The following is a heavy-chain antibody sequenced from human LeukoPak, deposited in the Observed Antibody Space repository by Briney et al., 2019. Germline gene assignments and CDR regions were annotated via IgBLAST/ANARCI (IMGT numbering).Heavy chain of an antibody. V-gene: IGHV5-51*01. D-gene: IGHD1-1*01. CDR2: MYPGDSDT. CDR1: GYSFTTYW. J-gene: IGHJ4*02. Sequence: RLGESLKISGQASGYSFTTYWIGWVRQIPGKGLEWMGIMYPGDSDTKYSPSFQGQVTISADRSISTVYLHWNSLTASDTAMYYCARGKTTQMFSWNGHCYFDYWGQGTLVTVSS. CDR3: ARGKTTQMFSWNGHCYFDY.